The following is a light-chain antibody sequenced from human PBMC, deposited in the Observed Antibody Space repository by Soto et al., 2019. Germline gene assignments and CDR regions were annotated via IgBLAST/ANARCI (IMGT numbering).Light chain of an antibody. Sequence: VMTQTPLSLSVAPGQPASISCESSQSLLHITGETFLFWYLQKPGQSPQLLIYEVSTRVSGVPDRFSGSGSGTDFTLEISRVETDDVGIYYCMQSTQLPPTFGQGTRLAIK. V-gene: IGKV2D-29*02. CDR2: EVS. CDR1: QSLLHITGETF. CDR3: MQSTQLPPT. J-gene: IGKJ5*01.